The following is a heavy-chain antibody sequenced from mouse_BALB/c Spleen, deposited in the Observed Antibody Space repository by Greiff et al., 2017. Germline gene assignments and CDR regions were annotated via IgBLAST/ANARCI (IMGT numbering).Heavy chain of an antibody. CDR1: GFTFRSYA. CDR3: ARENGNYGGYYAMDY. V-gene: IGHV5-9-4*01. D-gene: IGHD2-1*01. Sequence: EVKLVESGGGLVKPGGSLKLSCAASGFTFRSYAMSWVRQSPEKRLEWVAEISSGGSYTYYPDTVTGRFTISRDNAKNTLYLEMSSLRSEDTAMYYCARENGNYGGYYAMDYWGQGTSVTVSS. J-gene: IGHJ4*01. CDR2: ISSGGSYT.